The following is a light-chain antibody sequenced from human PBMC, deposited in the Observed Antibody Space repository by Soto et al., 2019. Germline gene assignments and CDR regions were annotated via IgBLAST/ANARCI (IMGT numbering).Light chain of an antibody. CDR2: GNS. CDR3: QSYDSSLSGSV. J-gene: IGLJ2*01. V-gene: IGLV1-40*01. Sequence: QSVLTQPPSVPGAPGQRVTISCTGSSSNIGAGYVVHWYQQLPGTAPKLLIYGNSNRPSGVPDRFSGSKSGTSASLAITGLQAEDEADYYCQSYDSSLSGSVFGGGTKLTVL. CDR1: SSNIGAGYV.